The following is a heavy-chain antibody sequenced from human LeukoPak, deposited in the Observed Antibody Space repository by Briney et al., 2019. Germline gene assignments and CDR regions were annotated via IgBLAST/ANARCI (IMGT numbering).Heavy chain of an antibody. J-gene: IGHJ6*03. V-gene: IGHV1-2*02. Sequence: GASVKVSCKASGYTFTGYYMHWVRQAPGQGLEWMGWINPNSGGTNYAQKFQGRVTMTRDTSISTAYMELSRLRSDDTAVYYCARDRDFSYYYYYMDVWGKGTTVTVSS. CDR1: GYTFTGYY. D-gene: IGHD3-3*01. CDR3: ARDRDFSYYYYYMDV. CDR2: INPNSGGT.